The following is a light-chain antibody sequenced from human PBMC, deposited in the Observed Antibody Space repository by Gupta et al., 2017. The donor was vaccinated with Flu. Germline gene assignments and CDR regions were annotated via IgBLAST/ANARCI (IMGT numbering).Light chain of an antibody. Sequence: IVLTQSPATLSLSPGETATLSCRASQSISTYLAWLQHKPGQAPRLLIYDAFKRATGVPARFSGSGSGTDFTLTITSLEPEDFAVYYCHQRSDWPLTFGGGTTVEIK. CDR3: HQRSDWPLT. J-gene: IGKJ4*01. V-gene: IGKV3-11*01. CDR1: QSISTY. CDR2: DAF.